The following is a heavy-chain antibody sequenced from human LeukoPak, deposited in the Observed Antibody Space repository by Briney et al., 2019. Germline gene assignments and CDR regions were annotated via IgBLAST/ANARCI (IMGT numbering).Heavy chain of an antibody. J-gene: IGHJ4*02. Sequence: GGALRLSCAASGFTLSSHSMKWGRQAPGEGLEWLSSISRSNKSTYYADSVKGRFTVSGDNAKNSVYLQMNSLRAEDTAVYYCARERAPAVVRHYDYWGQGTLVTVSS. D-gene: IGHD2-21*01. CDR2: ISRSNKST. V-gene: IGHV3-21*01. CDR1: GFTLSSHS. CDR3: ARERAPAVVRHYDY.